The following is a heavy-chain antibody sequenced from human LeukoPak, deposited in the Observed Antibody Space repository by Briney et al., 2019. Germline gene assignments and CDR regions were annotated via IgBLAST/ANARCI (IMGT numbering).Heavy chain of an antibody. Sequence: GGSLRLSCAASGFTFSSYAMHWVRQAPGKGLEWVAVISYDGSKKYHADSVKGRFTISRDNSKNTLYLQMNSLRAEDTAVYYCARDGYIVVVTAMRGDYFDYWGQGTLVTVSS. J-gene: IGHJ4*02. CDR2: ISYDGSKK. V-gene: IGHV3-30-3*01. CDR3: ARDGYIVVVTAMRGDYFDY. CDR1: GFTFSSYA. D-gene: IGHD2-21*02.